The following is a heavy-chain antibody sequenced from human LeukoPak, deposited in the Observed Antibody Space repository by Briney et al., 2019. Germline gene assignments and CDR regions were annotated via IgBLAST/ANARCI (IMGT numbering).Heavy chain of an antibody. D-gene: IGHD3-22*01. CDR1: GFTFSSYS. J-gene: IGHJ4*02. CDR2: ISSSSYI. Sequence: GGSLRLSCAASGFTFSSYSMNWVRQAPGKGLEWVSSISSSSYIYYADSVKGRFTISRDNAKNSLYLQMNSLRAEDTAVYYCARDGSITMIVVALDYWGQGTLVTVSS. CDR3: ARDGSITMIVVALDY. V-gene: IGHV3-21*01.